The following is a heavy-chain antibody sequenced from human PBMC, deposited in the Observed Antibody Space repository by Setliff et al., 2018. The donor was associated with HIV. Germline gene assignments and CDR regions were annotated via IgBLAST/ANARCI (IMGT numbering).Heavy chain of an antibody. V-gene: IGHV4-31*03. CDR3: AKKGNGDYHFDY. J-gene: IGHJ4*02. Sequence: SETLSLTCNVSGDSISSGRYFWTWIRQPPGKGLEWMGSIYYSGNTYYNPSLRSRVTMSVDTSKNQFSLKLSSVTAVDTAVYYCAKKGNGDYHFDYWGQGTLVTVSS. D-gene: IGHD4-17*01. CDR1: GDSISSGRYF. CDR2: IYYSGNT.